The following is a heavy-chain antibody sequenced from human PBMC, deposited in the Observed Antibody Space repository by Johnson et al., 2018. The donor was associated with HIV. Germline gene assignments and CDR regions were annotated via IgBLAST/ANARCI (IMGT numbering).Heavy chain of an antibody. J-gene: IGHJ3*02. CDR2: LKSRTDGNTA. V-gene: IGHV3-15*01. Sequence: VHLVESGGDLVKPGGSLRLSCAASEFTFTNAWMHWVRQAPGKGLEWVGRLKSRTDGNTADYAAPVKGRFTISRDDSKNMLYLQMNSLKTEDTALYYCTTDVPGGPYYNAFDIWGQGTMVTVSS. D-gene: IGHD1-26*01. CDR3: TTDVPGGPYYNAFDI. CDR1: EFTFTNAW.